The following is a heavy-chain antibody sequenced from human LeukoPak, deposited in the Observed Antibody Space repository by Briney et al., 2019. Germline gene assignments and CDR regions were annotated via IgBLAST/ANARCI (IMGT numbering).Heavy chain of an antibody. J-gene: IGHJ3*01. CDR2: IDPYSGDT. CDR1: GYIFNGYY. Sequence: PGASVKVSCKASGYIFNGYYLHWVRQAPGQGLEWMGWIDPYSGDTNYAQKFQGRVTMTRDTSTSTAYMEVTRLRSDDTALYYCAAPVDICSSNSCYKIDGFDLWGQGTMVTVSS. CDR3: AAPVDICSSNSCYKIDGFDL. D-gene: IGHD2-2*01. V-gene: IGHV1-2*02.